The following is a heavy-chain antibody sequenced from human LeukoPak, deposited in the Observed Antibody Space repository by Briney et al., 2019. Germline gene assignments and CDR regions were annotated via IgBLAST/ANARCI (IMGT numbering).Heavy chain of an antibody. CDR1: GGTFSSYA. CDR3: ARGYCSSTSCYLGY. V-gene: IGHV1-69*05. D-gene: IGHD2-2*01. CDR2: IIPIFGTA. J-gene: IGHJ4*02. Sequence: ASVKVSCKASGGTFSSYAISWVRQAPGQGLEWMGRIIPIFGTANYAQKFQGRVTITTDESTSTAYMELSSLRSEDTAVYYCARGYCSSTSCYLGYWGQGTLVTVSS.